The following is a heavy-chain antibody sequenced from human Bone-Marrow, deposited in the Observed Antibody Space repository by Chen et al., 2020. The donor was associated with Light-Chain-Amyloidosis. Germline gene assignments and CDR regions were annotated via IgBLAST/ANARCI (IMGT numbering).Heavy chain of an antibody. Sequence: MGVIYTDDSDARYSPSFEGQVTISADKSITTAYLQWRSLKASDTAMYYCARRRDGYNFDYWGQGTLVTVSS. CDR3: ARRRDGYNFDY. J-gene: IGHJ4*02. V-gene: IGHV5-51*01. D-gene: IGHD5-12*01. CDR2: IYTDDSDA.